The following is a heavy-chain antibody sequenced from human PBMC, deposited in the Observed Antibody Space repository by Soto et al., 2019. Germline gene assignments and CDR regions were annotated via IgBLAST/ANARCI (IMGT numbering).Heavy chain of an antibody. V-gene: IGHV1-3*01. CDR1: GYTFSGYA. Sequence: EASVKVSCKASGYTFSGYALHWVRQAPGQRLEWMGWINAGNGNTKYSQKFQGRVTITRDTSASTAYMELSSLRSEDTAVYYCARGRWTQTTADYYLDYWGQGTLVTVSS. D-gene: IGHD1-1*01. CDR3: ARGRWTQTTADYYLDY. J-gene: IGHJ4*02. CDR2: INAGNGNT.